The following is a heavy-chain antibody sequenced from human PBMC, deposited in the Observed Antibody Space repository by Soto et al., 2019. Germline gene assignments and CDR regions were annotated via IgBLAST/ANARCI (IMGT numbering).Heavy chain of an antibody. J-gene: IGHJ6*03. V-gene: IGHV3-7*01. CDR2: IKQDGSEK. Sequence: GGSLRLSCAASGFTFSSYWMSWVRQAPGKGLEWVANIKQDGSEKYYVDSVKGRFTISRDNAKNSLYLQMNSLRAEDTAVYYCARDQGGLDGYYPYYYYLDVWGKGTTVTVSS. CDR1: GFTFSSYW. CDR3: ARDQGGLDGYYPYYYYLDV. D-gene: IGHD4-17*01.